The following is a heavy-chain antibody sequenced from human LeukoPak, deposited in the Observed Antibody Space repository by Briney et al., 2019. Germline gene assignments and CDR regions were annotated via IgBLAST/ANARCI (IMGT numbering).Heavy chain of an antibody. CDR3: ARGMSSGRYAVDI. D-gene: IGHD6-19*01. CDR1: GFTFSDYW. CDR2: IISDGSSV. Sequence: GGSLRLSCIASGFTFSDYWMHWVRQAPGKGPVWVSRIISDGSSVSYVDSVKGRFIMSRDNAKNTLYLQMNSLRAEDTAVYYCARGMSSGRYAVDIWGQGTMVTVSS. J-gene: IGHJ3*02. V-gene: IGHV3-74*01.